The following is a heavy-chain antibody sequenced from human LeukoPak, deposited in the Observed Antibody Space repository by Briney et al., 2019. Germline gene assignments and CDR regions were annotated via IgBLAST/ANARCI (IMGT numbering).Heavy chain of an antibody. J-gene: IGHJ3*02. V-gene: IGHV1-2*02. D-gene: IGHD3-10*01. CDR3: ARDRGVAYAFDI. Sequence: GASVKVSCKASGYPFNNYDINWVRQATGQGLEWMGWINPNSGGTNYAQKFQGRVTMTRDTSISTAYMELSRLRSDDTAVYYCARDRGVAYAFDIWGQGTMVTVSS. CDR1: GYPFNNYD. CDR2: INPNSGGT.